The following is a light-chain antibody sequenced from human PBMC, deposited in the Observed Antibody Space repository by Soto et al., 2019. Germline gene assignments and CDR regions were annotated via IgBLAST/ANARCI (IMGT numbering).Light chain of an antibody. CDR1: QSVSSN. CDR3: HHYNSWPYT. J-gene: IGKJ2*01. V-gene: IGKV3-15*01. CDR2: GAS. Sequence: EIVMTQSPDTLSVSPGERATLSCRASQSVSSNLAWYQQKPGQAPRLLIYGASTRATGFPARFSVSGSGTEFTLTISSLQSEDFAVYYCHHYNSWPYTFGQGTKVEI.